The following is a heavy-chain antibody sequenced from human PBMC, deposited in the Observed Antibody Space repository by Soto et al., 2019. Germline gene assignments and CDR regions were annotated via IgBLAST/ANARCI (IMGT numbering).Heavy chain of an antibody. D-gene: IGHD2-15*01. CDR1: GFSLSTSGVG. Sequence: QITLKESGPTLVKPTQTLTLTCTFSGFSLSTSGVGVGWIRQPPGKALEWLTFIYWDDYKRTSPFLKSRPTITKDTSKNQAVLTMPNMDPVDTATYYCAHLVVAVITYYFDSWGQGTLVTVSS. V-gene: IGHV2-5*02. CDR2: IYWDDYK. J-gene: IGHJ4*02. CDR3: AHLVVAVITYYFDS.